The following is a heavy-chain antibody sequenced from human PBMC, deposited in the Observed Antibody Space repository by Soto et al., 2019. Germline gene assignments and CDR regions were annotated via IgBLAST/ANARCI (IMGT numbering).Heavy chain of an antibody. CDR3: ARDYRGLLWFGELFSAFDI. Sequence: QVQLQESGPGLVKPSQTLSLTCTVSGGSISSGGYYWSWIRQHPGKGLEWIGYIYYSGSTYYNPSLRSRVTISVDTSKNQFSRKLSSVTAADTAVYYCARDYRGLLWFGELFSAFDIWGQGTMVPVSS. V-gene: IGHV4-31*03. CDR1: GGSISSGGYY. J-gene: IGHJ3*02. D-gene: IGHD3-10*01. CDR2: IYYSGST.